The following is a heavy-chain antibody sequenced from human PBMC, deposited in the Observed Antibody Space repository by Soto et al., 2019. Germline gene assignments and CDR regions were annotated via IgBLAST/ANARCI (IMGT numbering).Heavy chain of an antibody. Sequence: HPGGSLRLSCAASGFTVNTNYMTWVRQAPGKGLEWLSFIFTGGSTYYADSVKGRFTISRDDSKNTVYLQLNSLRADDTAVYYCARDPPITTDFGLDVWGQGTTVTVSS. CDR2: IFTGGST. D-gene: IGHD4-4*01. CDR1: GFTVNTNY. V-gene: IGHV3-66*01. J-gene: IGHJ6*02. CDR3: ARDPPITTDFGLDV.